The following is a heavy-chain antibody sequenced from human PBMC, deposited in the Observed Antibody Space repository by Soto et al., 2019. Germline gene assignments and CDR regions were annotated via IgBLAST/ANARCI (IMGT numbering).Heavy chain of an antibody. V-gene: IGHV1-8*01. D-gene: IGHD6-19*01. Sequence: VQLVQSGAEVEKPGASVKVSCKASGYTFTTYDFNWVRQAPGHGLEWMGWMNPDTGNTGYAQKFPGRVTMTRDPSISTAFIALSGLTAEDTAVYYCARALGYSSTSRLNLWGQGTVVTVSS. CDR1: GYTFTTYD. CDR2: MNPDTGNT. J-gene: IGHJ4*02. CDR3: ARALGYSSTSRLNL.